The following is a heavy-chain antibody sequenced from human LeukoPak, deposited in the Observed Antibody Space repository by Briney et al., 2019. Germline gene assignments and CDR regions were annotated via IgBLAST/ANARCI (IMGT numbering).Heavy chain of an antibody. J-gene: IGHJ6*02. CDR1: GFTFSTYS. V-gene: IGHV3-48*01. Sequence: GGSLRLSCAASGFTFSTYSMNWVRQAPGKGLEWVSYISSSSSTIYYADSVKGRFTISRDNAKNSLYLQMNSLRAEDTAVYYCARDSLPRYYYDSSGYSPYYYYGMDVWGQGTTVTVSS. CDR2: ISSSSSTI. CDR3: ARDSLPRYYYDSSGYSPYYYYGMDV. D-gene: IGHD3-22*01.